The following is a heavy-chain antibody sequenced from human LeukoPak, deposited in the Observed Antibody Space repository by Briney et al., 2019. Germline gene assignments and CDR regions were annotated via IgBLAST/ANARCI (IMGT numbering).Heavy chain of an antibody. Sequence: PGGSLRLSCAASGFSSIYYSMNWVRQAPGKGLEWVAHISSSSTIYYADSVKGRFIVSRDDAKDSVFLQMNTLGDEDTAVYYCARGGDTSGYYFGYWGQGTRVTVSS. J-gene: IGHJ4*02. CDR3: ARGGDTSGYYFGY. D-gene: IGHD3-22*01. V-gene: IGHV3-48*02. CDR2: ISSSSTI. CDR1: GFSSIYYS.